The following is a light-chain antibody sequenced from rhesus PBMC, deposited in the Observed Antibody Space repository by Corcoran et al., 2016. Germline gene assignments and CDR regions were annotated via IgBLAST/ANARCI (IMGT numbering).Light chain of an antibody. CDR1: QGISNN. CDR2: KAS. V-gene: IGKV1-25*01. Sequence: DIQMIQSPSSLSASVGDRVTITCRASQGISNNLAWYQQKPGKVPKLLIYKASTLQSGIPSRFSGSGSGTVFTLTISSLQPEDFATYYCQHGYGILFTFGPGTKLDIK. J-gene: IGKJ3*01. CDR3: QHGYGILFT.